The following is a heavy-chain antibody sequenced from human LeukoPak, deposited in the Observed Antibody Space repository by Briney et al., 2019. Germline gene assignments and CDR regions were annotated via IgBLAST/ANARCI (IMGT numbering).Heavy chain of an antibody. J-gene: IGHJ4*02. Sequence: PGGSLRLSCAASEFAFTSYELNWVRQAPGKGLEWVSYISSSGNTISYADSVKGRFTISRDNAKNSLYLQVISLRAEDTAVYYCARSRSSGFDSWGQGTLVTVSS. CDR1: EFAFTSYE. CDR3: ARSRSSGFDS. CDR2: ISSSGNTI. V-gene: IGHV3-48*03. D-gene: IGHD1-26*01.